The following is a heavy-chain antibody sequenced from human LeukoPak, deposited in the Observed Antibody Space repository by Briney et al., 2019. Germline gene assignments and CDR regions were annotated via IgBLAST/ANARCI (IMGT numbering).Heavy chain of an antibody. CDR2: IHPSGST. CDR1: GGSISSSSYY. V-gene: IGHV4-61*02. J-gene: IGHJ4*02. Sequence: SETLSLTCTVSGGSISSSSYYWSWIRQPAGKGLEWIGRIHPSGSTNYNPSLKSRVTLSVDTSKNQFSLKLNSVTAADTAVYYCARGPPPDFDYWGRGTLVTVSS. CDR3: ARGPPPDFDY.